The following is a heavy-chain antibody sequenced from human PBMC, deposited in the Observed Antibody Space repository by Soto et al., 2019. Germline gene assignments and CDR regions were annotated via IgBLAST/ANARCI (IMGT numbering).Heavy chain of an antibody. CDR3: ARSWGVYCSTIRCYSPWLDP. CDR2: ISSSGTII. J-gene: IGHJ5*02. CDR1: GFTFSSHE. V-gene: IGHV3-48*03. Sequence: VGSLILSGAASGFTFSSHEMNLVRPAPGKGLEWVSYISSSGTIIDYADSVKGRFTISRDNAKNSLYLQMNSLRAEDTAVYYCARSWGVYCSTIRCYSPWLDPWGQGTLVTVSS. D-gene: IGHD2-2*02.